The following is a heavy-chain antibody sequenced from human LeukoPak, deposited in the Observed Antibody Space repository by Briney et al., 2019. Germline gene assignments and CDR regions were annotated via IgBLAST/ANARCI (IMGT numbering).Heavy chain of an antibody. Sequence: ASVKVSCKASGYTFTSYGISWVRQAPGQGLEWMGWISAYNGNTNYAQKFQGRVTMTRDTSISTAYMELSRLRSDDTAVYYCARAGGYSYSYADYWGQGTLVTVSS. CDR3: ARAGGYSYSYADY. CDR2: ISAYNGNT. V-gene: IGHV1-18*01. CDR1: GYTFTSYG. D-gene: IGHD5-18*01. J-gene: IGHJ4*02.